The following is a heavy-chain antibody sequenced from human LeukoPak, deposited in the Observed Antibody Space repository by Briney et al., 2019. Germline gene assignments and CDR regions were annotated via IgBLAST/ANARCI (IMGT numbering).Heavy chain of an antibody. CDR3: ARHGTTMVRGEMRGAFDI. D-gene: IGHD3-10*01. V-gene: IGHV4-59*08. CDR1: GGSIISHY. J-gene: IGHJ3*02. CDR2: IFYTGTT. Sequence: PSETLSLTCTVSGGSIISHYWSWIRQPPGKGLEWIGYIFYTGTTKYNPSLKSRVSISLDTSKNQFSLKLSSVTAADTAVYYCARHGTTMVRGEMRGAFDIWGQGTMVTVSS.